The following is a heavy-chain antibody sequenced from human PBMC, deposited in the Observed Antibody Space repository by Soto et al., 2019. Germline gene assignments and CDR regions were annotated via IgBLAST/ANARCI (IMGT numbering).Heavy chain of an antibody. CDR2: IIPIIPTP. Sequence: QVQLVQSGAEVKKPGSSVKISCKASGGSFRTNAFSWVRQAPEQGLEWMGGIIPIIPTPDYAQKFQGRVTITADESTTTTYMELSSLRSEDTATYYCARDRDRQQLGGNYYYIMDVWGQGTTVTVSS. CDR1: GGSFRTNA. CDR3: ARDRDRQQLGGNYYYIMDV. V-gene: IGHV1-69*12. D-gene: IGHD3-3*02. J-gene: IGHJ6*02.